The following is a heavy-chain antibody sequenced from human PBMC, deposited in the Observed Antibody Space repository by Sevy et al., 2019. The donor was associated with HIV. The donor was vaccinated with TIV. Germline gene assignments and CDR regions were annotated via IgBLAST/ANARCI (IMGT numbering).Heavy chain of an antibody. D-gene: IGHD3-22*01. CDR2: ISGSGGST. CDR3: AKGTYYYDSSGYYESFDY. V-gene: IGHV3-23*01. J-gene: IGHJ4*02. Sequence: GGSLRRSCAASGFTFSSYAMSWVRQAPGKGLEWVSAISGSGGSTYYADSVKGRFTISRDNSKNTLYLQMNSLRAEDTAVYYCAKGTYYYDSSGYYESFDYWGQGTLVTVSS. CDR1: GFTFSSYA.